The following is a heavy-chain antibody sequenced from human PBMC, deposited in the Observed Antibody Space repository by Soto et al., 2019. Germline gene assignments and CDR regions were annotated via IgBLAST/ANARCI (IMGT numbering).Heavy chain of an antibody. CDR3: ARRGYYYDSSGHHHDAFDI. D-gene: IGHD3-22*01. CDR2: IYPGDSDT. V-gene: IGHV5-51*01. Sequence: GESLKISCKGSGYSFTSQWIGWVRQLPGKGLEWVGMIYPGDSDTRYTPSFQGRVTISADKSTSTAYLQWNSLRASDTAMYYCARRGYYYDSSGHHHDAFDIWGQGTLVTVSS. CDR1: GYSFTSQW. J-gene: IGHJ3*02.